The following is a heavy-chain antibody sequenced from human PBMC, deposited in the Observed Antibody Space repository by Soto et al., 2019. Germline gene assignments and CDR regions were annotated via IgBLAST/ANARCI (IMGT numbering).Heavy chain of an antibody. V-gene: IGHV3-23*01. CDR1: GFTFSSYA. Sequence: EVQLLESGGGSVQPGKSLRLSCAASGFTFSSYAMSWVRQAPGKGLEWVSVISGSGGSTYYADSVKGRFTISRDNSKHTLYLQMNNLRAEDTAVYYCAKGLPERRSAYYRYNWFDPWGQGTLVTVSS. CDR3: AKGLPERRSAYYRYNWFDP. D-gene: IGHD3-3*01. CDR2: ISGSGGST. J-gene: IGHJ5*02.